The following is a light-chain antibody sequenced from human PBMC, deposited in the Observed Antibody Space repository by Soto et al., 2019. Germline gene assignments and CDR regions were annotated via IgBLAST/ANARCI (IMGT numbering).Light chain of an antibody. CDR2: GAS. J-gene: IGKJ1*01. CDR3: QQYGSSLTT. Sequence: IVLTQSPGTLSLSPGERATLSCRASQSVSSSYLAWYQQKPGQAPRLLIYGASSRATGIRDRFSGSGSGTDFTLTISRLEPEEFAVYYCQQYGSSLTTFGQGTKVDIK. CDR1: QSVSSSY. V-gene: IGKV3-20*01.